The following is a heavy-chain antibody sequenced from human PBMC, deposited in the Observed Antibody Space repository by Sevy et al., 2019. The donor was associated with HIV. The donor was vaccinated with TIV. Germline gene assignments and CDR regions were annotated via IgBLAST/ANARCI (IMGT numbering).Heavy chain of an antibody. CDR1: GYSFTSYW. Sequence: GESLKISCKGSGYSFTSYWIGWVRQMPGKGLEWMGIIYPGDSDTRYSPSFQGQVTISADKSISTAYLQWSGLEASDTAMYYCARRAVAVEDPMDYWGQGTLVTVSS. V-gene: IGHV5-51*01. J-gene: IGHJ4*02. D-gene: IGHD6-19*01. CDR2: IYPGDSDT. CDR3: ARRAVAVEDPMDY.